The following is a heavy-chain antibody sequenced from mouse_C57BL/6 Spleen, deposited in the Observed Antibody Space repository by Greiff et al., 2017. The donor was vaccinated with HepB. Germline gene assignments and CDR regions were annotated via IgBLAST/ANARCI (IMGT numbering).Heavy chain of an antibody. J-gene: IGHJ4*01. CDR2: IWSDGST. CDR3: ARHTLYDGRYAMDY. V-gene: IGHV2-6-1*01. Sequence: QVQLKESGPGLVAPSQSLSITCTVSGFSLTSYGVHWVRQPPGKGLEWLVVIWSDGSTTYNSALKSRLSISKDNSKSQGFLKMNSRQTDDTAMYYCARHTLYDGRYAMDYWGQGTSVTVSS. CDR1: GFSLTSYG. D-gene: IGHD2-3*01.